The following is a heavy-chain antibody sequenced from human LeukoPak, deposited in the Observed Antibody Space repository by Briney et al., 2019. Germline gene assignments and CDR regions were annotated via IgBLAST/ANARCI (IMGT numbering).Heavy chain of an antibody. CDR1: GFTFSSYG. CDR3: AKEYSSSSVDY. V-gene: IGHV3-30*18. CDR2: ISYDGSNK. Sequence: GGPLRLSCAASGFTFSSYGMHWVRQAPGKGLEWVAVISYDGSNKYYADSVKGRFTISRGNSKNTLYLQMNSLRAEDTAVYYCAKEYSSSSVDYWGQGTLVTVSS. D-gene: IGHD6-6*01. J-gene: IGHJ4*02.